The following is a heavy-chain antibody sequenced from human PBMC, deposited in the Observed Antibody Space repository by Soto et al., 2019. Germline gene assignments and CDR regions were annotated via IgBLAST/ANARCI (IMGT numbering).Heavy chain of an antibody. D-gene: IGHD3-22*01. Sequence: QVQLVESGGGVVQPGRSLRLSCAASGFTFSSYGMHWVRQAPGKGLEWVAVIWYDGSNKYYADSVKGRFTISRDNSKNTLYLQMNRLRAEDTAVYYCARDSPTTSENYYDSSGFDIWGQETMVTVSS. CDR1: GFTFSSYG. V-gene: IGHV3-33*01. CDR2: IWYDGSNK. J-gene: IGHJ3*02. CDR3: ARDSPTTSENYYDSSGFDI.